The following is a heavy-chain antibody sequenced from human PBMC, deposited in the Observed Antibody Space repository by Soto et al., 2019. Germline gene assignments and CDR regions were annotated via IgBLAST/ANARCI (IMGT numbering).Heavy chain of an antibody. Sequence: EVQLVESGGGLVQPGGSLRLSCAASGFTFSTYSMNWVRQAPGKGLEWVSYISSSSYSIYYVDSVKGRFTISRDNAKNTLYLDMNSLSDEDTAVYYCARGGSSSENGMDVWGQGTTVTVSS. CDR3: ARGGSSSENGMDV. V-gene: IGHV3-48*02. D-gene: IGHD6-6*01. CDR2: ISSSSYSI. J-gene: IGHJ6*02. CDR1: GFTFSTYS.